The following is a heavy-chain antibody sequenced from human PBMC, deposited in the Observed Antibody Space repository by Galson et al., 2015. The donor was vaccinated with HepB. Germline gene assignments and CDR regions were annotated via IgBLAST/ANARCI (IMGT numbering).Heavy chain of an antibody. CDR2: IKQDGSEK. V-gene: IGHV3-7*03. J-gene: IGHJ4*02. CDR1: GFTFSSYW. D-gene: IGHD4-17*01. CDR3: AREWPHDYGDYRVFDY. Sequence: SLRLSCAASGFTFSSYWMSWVRQAPGKGLEWVANIKQDGSEKYYVDSVKGRFTISRDNAKNSLYLQMNSLRAEDTAVYYCAREWPHDYGDYRVFDYWGQGTLVTVSS.